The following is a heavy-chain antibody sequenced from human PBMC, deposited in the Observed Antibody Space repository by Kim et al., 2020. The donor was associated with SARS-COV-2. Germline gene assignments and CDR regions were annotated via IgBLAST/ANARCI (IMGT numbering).Heavy chain of an antibody. D-gene: IGHD1-26*01. V-gene: IGHV5-51*01. CDR3: ARFYSGSYYFDY. Sequence: RYRPSFQGQVTISADKSISTAYLQWSSLKASDTAMYYCARFYSGSYYFDYWGQGTLVTVSS. J-gene: IGHJ4*02.